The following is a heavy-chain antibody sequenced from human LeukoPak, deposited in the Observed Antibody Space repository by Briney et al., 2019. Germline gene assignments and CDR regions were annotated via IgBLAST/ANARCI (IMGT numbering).Heavy chain of an antibody. CDR2: INHSGST. V-gene: IGHV4-34*01. Sequence: PSETLSLTCTVSGGSISSYYWSWIRQPPGKGLEWIGEINHSGSTNYNPSLKSRVTISVDTSKNQFSLKLSSVTAADTAVYYCARGPQNRYCSGGSCYPFDYWGQGTLVTVSS. CDR3: ARGPQNRYCSGGSCYPFDY. CDR1: GGSISSYY. J-gene: IGHJ4*02. D-gene: IGHD2-15*01.